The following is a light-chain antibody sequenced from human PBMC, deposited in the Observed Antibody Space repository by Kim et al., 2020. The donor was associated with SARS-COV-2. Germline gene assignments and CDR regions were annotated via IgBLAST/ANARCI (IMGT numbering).Light chain of an antibody. CDR1: ALPKQY. V-gene: IGLV3-25*03. J-gene: IGLJ2*01. CDR2: KDS. Sequence: VSVSPGQTARITCSGDALPKQYAYWYQQKPGQAPVLVIYKDSERPSGIPERFSGSSSGTTVTLTISGVQAEDEADYYCQSADSIVVFGGGTQLTVL. CDR3: QSADSIVV.